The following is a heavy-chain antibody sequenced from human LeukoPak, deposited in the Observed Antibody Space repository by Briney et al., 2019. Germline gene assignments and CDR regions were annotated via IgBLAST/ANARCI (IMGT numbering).Heavy chain of an antibody. V-gene: IGHV4-59*01. CDR1: GGSISSYH. Sequence: SETLSLTCTVSGGSISSYHWSWIRQPPGKGLEWIGYIYYSGSTNYNPSLKSRVTISVDTSKNQFSLKLSSVTAADTAVYYCARETILYGMDVWGQGTTVTVSS. CDR2: IYYSGST. CDR3: ARETILYGMDV. D-gene: IGHD3-3*01. J-gene: IGHJ6*01.